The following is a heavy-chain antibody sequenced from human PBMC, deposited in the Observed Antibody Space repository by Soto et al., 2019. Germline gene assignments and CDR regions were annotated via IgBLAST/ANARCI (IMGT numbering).Heavy chain of an antibody. CDR1: GFTFSSYA. V-gene: IGHV3-23*01. D-gene: IGHD3-3*01. CDR2: ISGSGGST. CDR3: AKDNQLRFLEWYPYYFDY. Sequence: GGSLRLSCAASGFTFSSYAMSWVRQAPGKGLEWVSAISGSGGSTYYADSVKGRFTISRDNSKNTLYLQMNSLRAEDTAVYYCAKDNQLRFLEWYPYYFDYWGQGTLVTVSS. J-gene: IGHJ4*02.